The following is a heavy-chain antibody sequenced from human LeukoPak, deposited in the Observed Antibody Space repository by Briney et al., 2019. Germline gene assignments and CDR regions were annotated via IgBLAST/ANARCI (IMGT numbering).Heavy chain of an antibody. J-gene: IGHJ4*02. CDR2: IYYSGST. Sequence: PSETLSLTCTVSGGSISSYYWSWIRQPPGKGLEWIGYIYYSGSTNYNPSLKSRVAIPVDTSKNQFSLKLSSATAADTAVYYCARHGSVDYSFDYWGQGTLVTVSS. D-gene: IGHD2-15*01. V-gene: IGHV4-59*08. CDR3: ARHGSVDYSFDY. CDR1: GGSISSYY.